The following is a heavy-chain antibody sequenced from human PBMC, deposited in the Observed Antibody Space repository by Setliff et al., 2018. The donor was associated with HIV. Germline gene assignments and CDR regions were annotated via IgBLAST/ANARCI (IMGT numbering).Heavy chain of an antibody. CDR1: GGSISSHY. J-gene: IGHJ3*02. CDR3: ARPLTPPYNFWGDAFSI. Sequence: PSETLSLTCTVSGGSISSHYWSWIRQPPGKGLEWIGSIYYSGSTNYNPSLKSRVTISVDTSKKQFSLKLTSVTAADTAVYYCARPLTPPYNFWGDAFSIWGQGTVVTVSS. CDR2: IYYSGST. D-gene: IGHD3-3*01. V-gene: IGHV4-59*08.